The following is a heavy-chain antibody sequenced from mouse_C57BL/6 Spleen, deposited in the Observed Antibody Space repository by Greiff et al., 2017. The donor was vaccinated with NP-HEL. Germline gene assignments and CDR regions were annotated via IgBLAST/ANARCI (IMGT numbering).Heavy chain of an antibody. CDR1: GYTFTDYE. V-gene: IGHV1-15*01. D-gene: IGHD1-1*01. CDR2: IDPETGGT. Sequence: QVQLQQSGAELVRPGASVTLSCKASGYTFTDYEMHWVKQTPVHVLEWIGAIDPETGGTAYNQKFKGKAILTADKSSSTAYMELRSLTSEDSAVYYCTRSFITTVEGDFDYWGQGTTLTVSS. CDR3: TRSFITTVEGDFDY. J-gene: IGHJ2*01.